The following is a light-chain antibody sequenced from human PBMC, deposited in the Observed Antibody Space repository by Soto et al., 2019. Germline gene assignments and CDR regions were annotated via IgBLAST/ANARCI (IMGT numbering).Light chain of an antibody. Sequence: DIQMTQSPSTLSASVGDRVTITCRASQSISSWLAWYQQQPGKAPKLLIYKASSLEIGVPSRFSGSGSGTEFTLTISSLQPDDFATYYCQQYNSYWWTFGQGTKVEIK. V-gene: IGKV1-5*03. CDR1: QSISSW. J-gene: IGKJ1*01. CDR2: KAS. CDR3: QQYNSYWWT.